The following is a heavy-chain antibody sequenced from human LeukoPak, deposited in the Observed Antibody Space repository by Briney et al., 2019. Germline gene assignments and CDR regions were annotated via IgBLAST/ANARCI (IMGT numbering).Heavy chain of an antibody. CDR3: ARDYSSPSAYYYYMDV. D-gene: IGHD6-6*01. Sequence: ASVKVSCKASGYTFTRYGISWVRQAPGQGLEWMGWISAYNGNTNYAQKLQGRVTMTTDTSTSTAYMELRSLRSDDTAVYYCARDYSSPSAYYYYMDVWGKGTTVTVSS. CDR2: ISAYNGNT. CDR1: GYTFTRYG. J-gene: IGHJ6*03. V-gene: IGHV1-18*01.